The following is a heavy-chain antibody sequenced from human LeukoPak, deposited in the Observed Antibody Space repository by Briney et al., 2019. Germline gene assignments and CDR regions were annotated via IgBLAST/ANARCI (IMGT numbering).Heavy chain of an antibody. V-gene: IGHV1-3*01. J-gene: IGHJ4*02. CDR1: GYTFTNYA. Sequence: ASVKVSCKASGYTFTNYAMYWVRQAPGQRLDWMGWINAGNGNTKYSQRFQGRVTITRDTSASTAYMELSSLRSEDTAVYYCAREMPGTGINYWGQGTLVTVSS. CDR3: AREMPGTGINY. D-gene: IGHD3-10*01. CDR2: INAGNGNT.